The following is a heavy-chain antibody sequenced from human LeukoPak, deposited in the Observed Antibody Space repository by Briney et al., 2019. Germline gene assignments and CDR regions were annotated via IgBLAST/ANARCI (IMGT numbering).Heavy chain of an antibody. Sequence: ASVKVSCKASGHTFSGYYMHWVRQAPGQGLEWMGWINPNSGGAGYAQNFQGRVTMTRDTSISTAYMELSRLTSDDTAVYYCAGEDCSSTTCYKYFDCWGQGTLVTVSS. CDR2: INPNSGGA. D-gene: IGHD2-2*02. CDR3: AGEDCSSTTCYKYFDC. V-gene: IGHV1-2*02. J-gene: IGHJ4*02. CDR1: GHTFSGYY.